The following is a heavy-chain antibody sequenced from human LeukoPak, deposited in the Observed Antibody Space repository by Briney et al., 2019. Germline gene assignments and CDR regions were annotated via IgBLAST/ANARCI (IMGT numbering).Heavy chain of an antibody. CDR3: ARGFALIPAGVPDY. D-gene: IGHD2-2*01. Sequence: GGSLRLSCAASGFTFSNYWMHWVRQAPGKGLVWVSRIKTDGSSTTYADSVKGRFTMSRDNAKNTLYLQMSSLRAEDMAVYYCARGFALIPAGVPDYWGQGTLVTVSS. J-gene: IGHJ4*02. CDR2: IKTDGSST. CDR1: GFTFSNYW. V-gene: IGHV3-74*03.